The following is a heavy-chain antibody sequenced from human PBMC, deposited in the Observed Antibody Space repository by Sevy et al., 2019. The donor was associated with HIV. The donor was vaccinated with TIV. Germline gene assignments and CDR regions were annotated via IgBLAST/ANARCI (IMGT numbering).Heavy chain of an antibody. D-gene: IGHD3-22*01. CDR1: GFTFSSYW. V-gene: IGHV3-74*01. Sequence: GGSLRLSCAASGFTFSSYWMHWVRQAPGKGLVWVSRINSDGSSTSYADSVKGRFTISRGNAKNTLYLQMNSLRAEDTAVYYCAREMYYYDSSGYFPDYWGQGTLVTVSS. J-gene: IGHJ4*02. CDR3: AREMYYYDSSGYFPDY. CDR2: INSDGSST.